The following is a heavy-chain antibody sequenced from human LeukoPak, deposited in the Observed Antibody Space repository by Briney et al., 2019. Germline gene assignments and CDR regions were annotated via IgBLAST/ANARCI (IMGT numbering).Heavy chain of an antibody. J-gene: IGHJ5*02. D-gene: IGHD2-15*01. CDR3: ARGLGVAAHWFDP. CDR1: GGSFSGYY. V-gene: IGHV4-34*01. CDR2: INHSGST. Sequence: SETLSLTCAVYGGSFSGYYWSWIRQPPGKGLEWIGEINHSGSTNYNPSLKSRVTISVDTSKNQFSLKLSSVTAADTAVYYCARGLGVAAHWFDPWGQGTLVTVSS.